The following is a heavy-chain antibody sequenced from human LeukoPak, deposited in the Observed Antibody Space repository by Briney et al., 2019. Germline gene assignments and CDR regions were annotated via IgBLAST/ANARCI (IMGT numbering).Heavy chain of an antibody. J-gene: IGHJ5*02. CDR2: ISAYNGNT. CDR3: ARDPIPSGSYKYNWFDP. Sequence: GASAKVSCKVSGYTLTDLSMHWVRQAPGQGLEWMGWISAYNGNTNYAQKLQGRVTMTTDTSTSTAYMELRSLRSDDTAVYYCARDPIPSGSYKYNWFDPWGQGTLVTVSS. D-gene: IGHD1-26*01. V-gene: IGHV1-18*01. CDR1: GYTLTDLS.